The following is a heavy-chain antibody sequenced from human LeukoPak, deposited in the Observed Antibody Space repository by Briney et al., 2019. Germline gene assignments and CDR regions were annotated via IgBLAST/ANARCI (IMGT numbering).Heavy chain of an antibody. V-gene: IGHV1-69*05. CDR1: GGTFSSYA. CDR3: ARLKWGFRRNFDY. Sequence: GASVKVSCKAPGGTFSSYAISWVRQAPGQGLEWMGGIIPIFGTANYAQKFQGRVTMTRDTSISTAYMELSRLRSDDTAVYYCARLKWGFRRNFDYWGQGTLVTVSS. CDR2: IIPIFGTA. D-gene: IGHD7-27*01. J-gene: IGHJ4*02.